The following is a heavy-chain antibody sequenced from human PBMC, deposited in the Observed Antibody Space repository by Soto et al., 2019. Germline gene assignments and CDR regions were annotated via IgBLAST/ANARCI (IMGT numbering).Heavy chain of an antibody. CDR2: MNPNSGNT. CDR3: ARGDIVVVPAAKEDGYYYYYYYMDV. CDR1: GYTFTSYD. J-gene: IGHJ6*03. Sequence: QVQLVQSGAEVKKPGASVKVSCKASGYTFTSYDINWVRQATGQGLEWMGWMNPNSGNTGYAQKFQGRVNMTRNTSISTAYMELSSLRSEDTAVYYCARGDIVVVPAAKEDGYYYYYYYMDVWGKGTTVTVSS. V-gene: IGHV1-8*01. D-gene: IGHD2-2*01.